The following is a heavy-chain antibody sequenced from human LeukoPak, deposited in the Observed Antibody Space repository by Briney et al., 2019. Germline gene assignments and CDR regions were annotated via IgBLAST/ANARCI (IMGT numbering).Heavy chain of an antibody. D-gene: IGHD5-24*01. J-gene: IGHJ5*02. V-gene: IGHV4-4*07. CDR2: IYTSGST. CDR1: GGSLSSYY. Sequence: PSETLSLTCTVSGGSLSSYYWNWIRQPAGKGLEWIGRIYTSGSTNYNPSLKSRVTMSVDTSKNQFSLKLSSVTAADTAVYYCARDNSVRDEAWWFNPWGQGTLVTVSS. CDR3: ARDNSVRDEAWWFNP.